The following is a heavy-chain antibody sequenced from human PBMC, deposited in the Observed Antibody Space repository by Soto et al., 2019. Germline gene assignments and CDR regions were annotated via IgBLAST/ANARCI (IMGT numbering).Heavy chain of an antibody. CDR2: IDNNGVT. CDR3: GKILVGASGHTDADS. V-gene: IGHV4-39*01. D-gene: IGHD2-15*01. J-gene: IGHJ4*02. CDR1: GGSVYSNGHY. Sequence: SETLSLTCIVSGGSVYSNGHYWGWIRQPPGKGLEWIGSIDNNGVTNYNSSLKSRVTISRDTSKNQFSLRLTSVTAADTAVYCCGKILVGASGHTDADSLGPGTLVTVSA.